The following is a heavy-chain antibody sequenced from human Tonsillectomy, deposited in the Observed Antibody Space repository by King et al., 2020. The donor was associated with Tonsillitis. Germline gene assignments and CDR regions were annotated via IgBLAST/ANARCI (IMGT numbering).Heavy chain of an antibody. J-gene: IGHJ4*02. CDR3: ARLWGAATGGNY. CDR2: ISSGSRYI. V-gene: IGHV3-21*01. D-gene: IGHD7-27*01. CDR1: GFTFSNYS. Sequence: VQLVESGGGLVKPGGSLRLSCAASGFTFSNYSMNWVRQAPGKGLEWVSSISSGSRYIYYADSLKGRFTISRDNAKNSLYLQMNSLRAEDTAVYYCARLWGAATGGNYWGQGTLVTVSS.